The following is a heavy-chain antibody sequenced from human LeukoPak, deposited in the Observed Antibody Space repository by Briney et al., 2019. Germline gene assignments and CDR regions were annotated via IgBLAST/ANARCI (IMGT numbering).Heavy chain of an antibody. Sequence: PGGSLRLSCAASGFTFSSYGMHWVRQAPGKGLEWVAVISYDGSNKYYADSVKGRFTISRDNSKNTLYLQMNSLRAEDTAVYYCAKDRRYFDQGSGMDGWGKGTTVTVSS. V-gene: IGHV3-30*18. CDR3: AKDRRYFDQGSGMDG. D-gene: IGHD3-9*01. J-gene: IGHJ6*04. CDR1: GFTFSSYG. CDR2: ISYDGSNK.